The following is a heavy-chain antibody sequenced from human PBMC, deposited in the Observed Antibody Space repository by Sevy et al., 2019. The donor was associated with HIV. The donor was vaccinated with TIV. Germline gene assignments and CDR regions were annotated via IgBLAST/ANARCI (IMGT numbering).Heavy chain of an antibody. V-gene: IGHV3-9*01. CDR1: GFTFDDYA. CDR3: AKGVVVAVIDAFDI. CDR2: ISWNSGSI. Sequence: GGSLRLSCAASGFTFDDYAMHWVRQAPGKGLEWVSGISWNSGSIGYADSVKGRFTISRDNAKNSLYLQMNSLGAEDTALYYCAKGVVVAVIDAFDIWGQGTMVTVSS. J-gene: IGHJ3*02. D-gene: IGHD2-15*01.